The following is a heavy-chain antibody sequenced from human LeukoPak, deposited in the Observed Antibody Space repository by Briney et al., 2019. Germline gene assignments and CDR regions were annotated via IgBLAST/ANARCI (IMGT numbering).Heavy chain of an antibody. CDR1: GFTFSSYG. CDR2: IRYDGSNK. V-gene: IGHV3-30*02. J-gene: IGHJ4*02. CDR3: AKDHLGDYYDSSGGGYYFDY. D-gene: IGHD3-22*01. Sequence: GGFLRLSCAASGFTFSSYGMHWVRQAPGKGLEWVAFIRYDGSNKYYADSVKGRFIISRDNSKNTLYLQMNSLRAEDTAVYYCAKDHLGDYYDSSGGGYYFDYWGQGTLVTVSS.